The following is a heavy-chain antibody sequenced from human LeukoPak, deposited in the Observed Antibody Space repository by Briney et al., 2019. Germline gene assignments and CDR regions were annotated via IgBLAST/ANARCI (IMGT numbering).Heavy chain of an antibody. CDR1: GGSFSGYY. CDR2: INHSGST. CDR3: ARGAGIAAAGPFDY. J-gene: IGHJ4*02. V-gene: IGHV4-34*01. Sequence: PSETLSLTCAAYGGSFSGYYWSWIRQPPGKGLGWIGEINHSGSTNYNPSLKSRVTISVDTSKNQFSLKLSSVTAADTAVYYCARGAGIAAAGPFDYWGQGTLVTVSS. D-gene: IGHD6-13*01.